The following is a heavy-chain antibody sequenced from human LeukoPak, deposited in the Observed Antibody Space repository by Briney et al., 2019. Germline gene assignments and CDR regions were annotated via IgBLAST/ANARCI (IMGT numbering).Heavy chain of an antibody. CDR1: GYCISSGYY. Sequence: PSGTLPLTCTVSGYCISSGYYWGWIRQPPGKGLEWIGSIYQSGSTNYNPSLKSRVTISVDTSKNQFSLKLSSVTAADTAVYYCARGQKYTSGYTVTELGSRYFDYWGQGTLVTVSS. D-gene: IGHD5-18*01. CDR2: IYQSGST. V-gene: IGHV4-38-2*02. CDR3: ARGQKYTSGYTVTELGSRYFDY. J-gene: IGHJ4*02.